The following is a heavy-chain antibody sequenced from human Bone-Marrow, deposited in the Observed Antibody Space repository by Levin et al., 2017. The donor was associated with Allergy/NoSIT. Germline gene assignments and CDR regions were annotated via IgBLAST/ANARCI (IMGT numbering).Heavy chain of an antibody. J-gene: IGHJ4*02. CDR1: GYTFTSHD. CDR2: MNPNGKT. V-gene: IGHV1-8*01. D-gene: IGHD3-16*01. Sequence: ASVKVSCKVSGYTFTSHDIHWVRQATGQGLEWMGWMNPNGKTGYAQKFQGRVTMTSDTSISTAYMEVTSLRSEDTAVYYCARMTAGDSEEDYWGQGTLVTVSS. CDR3: ARMTAGDSEEDY.